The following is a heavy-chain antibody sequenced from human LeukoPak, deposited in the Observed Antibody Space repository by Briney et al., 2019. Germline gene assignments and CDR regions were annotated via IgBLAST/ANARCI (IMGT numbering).Heavy chain of an antibody. D-gene: IGHD3-9*01. CDR2: ITWNGGST. J-gene: IGHJ6*03. Sequence: PGGSLRLTCAASGFTFDDYGMSWVRQAPGKGLEWVSGITWNGGSTGYADSVKGRFTISRDNAKNSLYLQMNSLRAEDTAVYYCARDPRYFDYYMDVWGKGTTVTISS. CDR1: GFTFDDYG. V-gene: IGHV3-20*04. CDR3: ARDPRYFDYYMDV.